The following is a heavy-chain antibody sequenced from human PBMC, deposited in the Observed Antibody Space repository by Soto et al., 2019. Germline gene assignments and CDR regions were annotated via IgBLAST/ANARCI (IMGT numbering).Heavy chain of an antibody. V-gene: IGHV1-18*01. CDR1: GYMFSDYA. CDR2: IIPFNDNT. CDR3: ARKPYSHYYGMDV. D-gene: IGHD2-21*01. Sequence: QVQLVQSGVEVKKPGASVKVSCKASGYMFSDYAINWVRLAPGQGLEWMGWIIPFNDNTKYAEKFQGRVTLTTDTSTKTVYMEVRSLTPDDTRVYFCARKPYSHYYGMDVWGQGTSVTVSS. J-gene: IGHJ6*02.